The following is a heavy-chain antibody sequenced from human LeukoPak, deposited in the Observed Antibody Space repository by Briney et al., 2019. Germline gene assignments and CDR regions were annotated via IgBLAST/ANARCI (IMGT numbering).Heavy chain of an antibody. D-gene: IGHD4-11*01. CDR3: ANPPTVTSFHY. J-gene: IGHJ4*02. CDR1: GFTFSSYS. V-gene: IGHV3-21*04. CDR2: ISSSRSYI. Sequence: GGSLRLSCAASGFTFSSYSMNWVRQAPGKGLEWVSFISSSRSYIYYADSVKGRFTISRDNAKNSLYLQMNSLRAEDTAIYYCANPPTVTSFHYRGQGTLVTVSS.